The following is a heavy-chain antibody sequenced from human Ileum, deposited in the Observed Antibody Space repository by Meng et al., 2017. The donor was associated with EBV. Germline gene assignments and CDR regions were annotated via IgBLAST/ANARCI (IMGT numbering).Heavy chain of an antibody. CDR1: GASITESNS. V-gene: IGHV4-4*02. D-gene: IGHD5-18*01. J-gene: IGHJ4*02. CDR3: ARWAFIYSYGFDH. Sequence: QESGPGLVKPSGTLSLTCAGSGASITESNSWSWVRQPPGKGLEWIGEIYHSGGTNYNPSLKSRVTISVDKSKNQISLKLNSVTAADTAVYYCARWAFIYSYGFDHWGQGTLVTVSS. CDR2: IYHSGGT.